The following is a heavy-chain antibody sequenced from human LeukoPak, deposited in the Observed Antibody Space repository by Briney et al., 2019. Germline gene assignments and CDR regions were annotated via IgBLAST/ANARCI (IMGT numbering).Heavy chain of an antibody. D-gene: IGHD5-18*01. CDR3: ARYGYSYGQRWFDP. V-gene: IGHV3-30-3*01. CDR1: GFTFSSYA. CDR2: ISYDGSNK. Sequence: GRSLRLSCAASGFTFSSYAMHWVRQAPGKGLEWVAVISYDGSNKYYADSVKGRFTISRDNSKNTLYLQMNSLRAEDTAVYFCARYGYSYGQRWFDPWGQGTLVTVSS. J-gene: IGHJ5*02.